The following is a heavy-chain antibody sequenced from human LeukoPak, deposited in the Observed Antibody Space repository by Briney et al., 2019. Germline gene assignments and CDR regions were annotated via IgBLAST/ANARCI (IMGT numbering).Heavy chain of an antibody. J-gene: IGHJ4*02. CDR1: GFTFDDYA. Sequence: GGSLRLSCAASGFTFDDYAMHWVRQAPGKGLGWVSLISWDGGSTYYADSVKGRFTISRDNSKNSLYLQMNSLRAEDTALYYCAKGYCSGGSCYSDYWGQGTLVTVSS. CDR2: ISWDGGST. V-gene: IGHV3-43D*03. D-gene: IGHD2-15*01. CDR3: AKGYCSGGSCYSDY.